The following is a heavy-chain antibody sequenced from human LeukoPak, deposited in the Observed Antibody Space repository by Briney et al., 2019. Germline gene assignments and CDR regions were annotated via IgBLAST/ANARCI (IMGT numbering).Heavy chain of an antibody. CDR2: INHSGST. CDR3: ASRDGYNWFDP. CDR1: GGSCSGYY. D-gene: IGHD5-24*01. J-gene: IGHJ5*02. Sequence: SETLSLTCAVYGGSCSGYYWSWIRQPPGKGLEGVGEINHSGSTNYNPSLKSRFTISVDTSKNQFSLKLSSVTAADTAVYYCASRDGYNWFDPWGQGTLVTVSS. V-gene: IGHV4-34*01.